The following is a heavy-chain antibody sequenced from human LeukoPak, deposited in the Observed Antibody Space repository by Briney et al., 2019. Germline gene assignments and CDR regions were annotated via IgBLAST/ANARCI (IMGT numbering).Heavy chain of an antibody. CDR3: AGTLDSSGYLRLDYYYYYMDV. CDR1: GGSISSYY. Sequence: SETLSLTCTVSGGSISSYYWSWIRQPPGKGLEWIGYIYYSGSTNYNPSLKSRVTISVDTSKNQFSLKLSSVTAADTAVYYCAGTLDSSGYLRLDYYYYYMDVWGKGTTVTISS. D-gene: IGHD3-22*01. J-gene: IGHJ6*03. CDR2: IYYSGST. V-gene: IGHV4-59*12.